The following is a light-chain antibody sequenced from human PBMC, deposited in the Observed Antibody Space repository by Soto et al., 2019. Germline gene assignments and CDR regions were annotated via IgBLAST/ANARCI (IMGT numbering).Light chain of an antibody. J-gene: IGKJ3*01. CDR1: QSMTSW. Sequence: DIQMTQSPSTLSASVGDRVTITCRASQSMTSWLAWYQQKPVKAPKLLIYRAYSLESGVPSRFSGSVSGTEFTLTISSLQPDDFATYYCQQYNSYPFPFGPGTKVHIK. CDR2: RAY. V-gene: IGKV1-5*03. CDR3: QQYNSYPFP.